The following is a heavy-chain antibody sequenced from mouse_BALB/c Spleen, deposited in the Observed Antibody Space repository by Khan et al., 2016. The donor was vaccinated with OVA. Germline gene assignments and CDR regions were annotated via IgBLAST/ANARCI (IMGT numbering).Heavy chain of an antibody. Sequence: MQLEESRPELMKPGASVKISCKASGYSFSNYYIHWVKQSHGQSLEWIGYIDPFNGGTTYNQKFKGTATLTVDKSSSTAYMNLSSLTSEDSAVYYCTRLGTTGWFTYWGQGTLVTVSA. CDR2: IDPFNGGT. D-gene: IGHD2-13*01. V-gene: IGHV1S135*01. CDR1: GYSFSNYY. J-gene: IGHJ3*01. CDR3: TRLGTTGWFTY.